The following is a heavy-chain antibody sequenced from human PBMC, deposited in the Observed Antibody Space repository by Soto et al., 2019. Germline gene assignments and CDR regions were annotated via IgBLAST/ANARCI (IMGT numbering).Heavy chain of an antibody. CDR3: VRSTYSGHWFQFDY. CDR1: SDSISNYY. Sequence: PSETLSLACTVSSDSISNYYCSWFRQPPGKGLEWIGYMHYNGNTNYNPSLRSRVTISVDTSKNQFSLKLSSVTAADTAVYYCVRSTYSGHWFQFDYWGQGTLVTGSS. CDR2: MHYNGNT. D-gene: IGHD3-10*01. J-gene: IGHJ4*02. V-gene: IGHV4-59*01.